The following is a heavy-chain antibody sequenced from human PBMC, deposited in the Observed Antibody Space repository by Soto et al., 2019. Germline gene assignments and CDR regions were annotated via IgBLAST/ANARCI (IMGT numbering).Heavy chain of an antibody. CDR2: IYYSGST. V-gene: IGHV4-59*01. Sequence: SETLSLDCTVSRACISRWYPNWYRQPPGKGLEWIGYIYYSGSTNYNPSLKSRVTISVDTSKNQFSLKLSSVTAADTAVYYCARVQQYYDFWSGYYRVDYYFDYWGQGTLFTFPS. CDR1: RACISRWY. J-gene: IGHJ4*02. D-gene: IGHD3-3*01. CDR3: ARVQQYYDFWSGYYRVDYYFDY.